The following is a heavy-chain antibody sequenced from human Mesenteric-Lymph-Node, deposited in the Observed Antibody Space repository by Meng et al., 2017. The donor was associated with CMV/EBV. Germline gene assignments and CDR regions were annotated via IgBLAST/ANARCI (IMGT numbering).Heavy chain of an antibody. J-gene: IGHJ4*02. CDR1: GFTFNAYS. D-gene: IGHD3-22*01. Sequence: GESLKISCAASGFTFNAYSMTWVRQAPGKGLEWLSQIDISGTTVYHADSVKGRFTISRDNAKNSLYLQMNSLRAEDTALYYCVRGSAYSFWGQGTLVTVSS. CDR2: IDISGTTV. V-gene: IGHV3-48*04. CDR3: VRGSAYSF.